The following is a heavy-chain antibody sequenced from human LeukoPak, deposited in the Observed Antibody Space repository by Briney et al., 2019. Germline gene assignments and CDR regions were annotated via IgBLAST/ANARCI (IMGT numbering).Heavy chain of an antibody. CDR2: IYYSGST. Sequence: PSETLSLTCSVSGGSISISSYYWGWVRQPPGKGLERIGNIYYSGSTYYNPSLKSRVTISVDTSKNQFSLKLSSVTAADTAVYYCARDRGYTYGWYMDVWGKGTTVTVSS. D-gene: IGHD5-18*01. CDR1: GGSISISSYY. V-gene: IGHV4-39*02. CDR3: ARDRGYTYGWYMDV. J-gene: IGHJ6*03.